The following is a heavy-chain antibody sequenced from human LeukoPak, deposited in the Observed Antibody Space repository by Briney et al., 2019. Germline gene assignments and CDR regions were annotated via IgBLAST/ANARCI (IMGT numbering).Heavy chain of an antibody. J-gene: IGHJ5*01. CDR1: GYSFTNYW. Sequence: GESLKISFQGFGYSFTNYWIGRVRQMPGKGLEWMGIIYPGDSDTRYSPSFQGQVTISVDKSISTAYLQWSSLKASDTAMYYCARRSTWFDSWGQGTLVTVSS. V-gene: IGHV5-51*01. CDR2: IYPGDSDT. D-gene: IGHD5/OR15-5a*01. CDR3: ARRSTWFDS.